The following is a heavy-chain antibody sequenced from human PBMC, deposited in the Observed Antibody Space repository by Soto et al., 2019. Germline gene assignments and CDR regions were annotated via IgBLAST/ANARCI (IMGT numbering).Heavy chain of an antibody. CDR1: GGSISSYY. CDR2: IYTSGST. Sequence: LSETLSLTCTVSGGSISSYYWSWIRQPAGKGLEWIGRIYTSGSTNYNPSLKSRVTMSVDTSKNQFSLKLSSVAAADTAVYYCARDSGSYSRGAFDSWGQGTMVTVSS. CDR3: ARDSGSYSRGAFDS. J-gene: IGHJ3*02. D-gene: IGHD1-26*01. V-gene: IGHV4-4*07.